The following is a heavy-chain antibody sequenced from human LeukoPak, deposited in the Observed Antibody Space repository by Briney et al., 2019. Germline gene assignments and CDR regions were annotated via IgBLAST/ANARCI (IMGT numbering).Heavy chain of an antibody. J-gene: IGHJ4*02. CDR2: FDPEDGET. Sequence: ASVKVSCKVSGYTLTELSMHWVRQAPGKGLEWMGGFDPEDGETIYAQKFQDRVTITADESTSTAYMELSSLRSEDTAVYYCARGGLATIPTDALRPDYRGQGTLVTVSS. D-gene: IGHD5-12*01. CDR3: ARGGLATIPTDALRPDY. CDR1: GYTLTELS. V-gene: IGHV1-24*01.